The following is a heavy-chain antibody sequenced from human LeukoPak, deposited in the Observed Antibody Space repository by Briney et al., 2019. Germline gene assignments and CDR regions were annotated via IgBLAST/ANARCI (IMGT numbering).Heavy chain of an antibody. D-gene: IGHD3-16*01. V-gene: IGHV3-23*01. Sequence: SGGSLRLSCAASGFTFSSYGMSWVRQAPGKGLEWVSSLTTGGSTFYADSVKGRFIISRDNSKNTLYLQLNSLRAEDTALYYCAIYRRPFSDWGSYYFDYWGQGTLVTVSS. CDR3: AIYRRPFSDWGSYYFDY. CDR1: GFTFSSYG. J-gene: IGHJ4*02. CDR2: LTTGGST.